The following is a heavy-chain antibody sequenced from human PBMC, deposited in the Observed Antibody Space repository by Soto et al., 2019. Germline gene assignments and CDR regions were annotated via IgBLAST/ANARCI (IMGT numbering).Heavy chain of an antibody. V-gene: IGHV4-30-4*01. CDR3: ARASRSRSDYYGP. CDR1: GGSISSGDYY. D-gene: IGHD1-26*01. Sequence: SETLSLTCTVSGGSISSGDYYWSWIRQPPGKGLEWIGYIYYSGSTYYNPSLKSRVTISVDTSKNQFSLKLSSVTAADTAVYYCARASRSRSDYYGPWGQGTPVTVSS. J-gene: IGHJ5*02. CDR2: IYYSGST.